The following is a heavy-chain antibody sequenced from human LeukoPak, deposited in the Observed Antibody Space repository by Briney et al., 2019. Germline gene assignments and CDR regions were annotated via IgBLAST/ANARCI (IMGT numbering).Heavy chain of an antibody. Sequence: GGSLRLSRAAPGFTFSSYWMSWVRQAPGKGLEWVANIKQDGGEKFYVGSVKGRFTISRDNAMNSLFLQLNSLTDEDTAVYYCAREQGSIPFDRWGQGTVVSVSS. CDR1: GFTFSSYW. D-gene: IGHD1-26*01. CDR2: IKQDGGEK. V-gene: IGHV3-7*01. CDR3: AREQGSIPFDR. J-gene: IGHJ5*02.